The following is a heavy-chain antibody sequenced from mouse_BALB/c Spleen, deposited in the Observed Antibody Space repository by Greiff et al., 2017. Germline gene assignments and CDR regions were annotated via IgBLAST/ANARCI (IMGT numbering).Heavy chain of an antibody. Sequence: VQRVESGAELVKPGASVKLSCKASGYTFTSYWMHWVKQRPGQGLEWIGEINPSNGRTNYNEKFKSKATLTVDKSSSTAYMQLSSLTSEDSAVYYCARESHYYAMDYWGQGTSVTVSS. J-gene: IGHJ4*01. CDR3: ARESHYYAMDY. CDR2: INPSNGRT. V-gene: IGHV1S81*02. CDR1: GYTFTSYW.